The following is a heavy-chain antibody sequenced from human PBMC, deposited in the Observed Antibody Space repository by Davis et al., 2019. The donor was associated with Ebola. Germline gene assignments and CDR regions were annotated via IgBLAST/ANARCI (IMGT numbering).Heavy chain of an antibody. V-gene: IGHV3-73*01. CDR1: GFTFSGSA. J-gene: IGHJ6*02. CDR3: ARVKEWLLYYYYYYGMDV. D-gene: IGHD3-3*01. Sequence: PGGSLRLSCAASGFTFSGSAMHWVRQASGKGLEWVGRIRSKANSYATAYAASVKGRFTISRDDSKNTAYLQMNSLKTEDTAVYYCARVKEWLLYYYYYYGMDVWGQGTTVTVSS. CDR2: IRSKANSYAT.